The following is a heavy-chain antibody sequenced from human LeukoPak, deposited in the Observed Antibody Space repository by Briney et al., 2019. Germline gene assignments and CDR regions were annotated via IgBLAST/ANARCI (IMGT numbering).Heavy chain of an antibody. CDR3: ARGAFRISWPGIDY. CDR2: GYSGGVT. V-gene: IGHV3-53*01. CDR1: GFTVIDNL. Sequence: QPGGSLTLSCAASGFTVIDNLMIWVRPSPGRGLEWLSSGYSGGVTYYADSVKGRFTISRDRSSNSVSLQMTNLRVEDTAIYYCARGAFRISWPGIDYWGQGTLVTVSS. D-gene: IGHD1-26*01. J-gene: IGHJ4*02.